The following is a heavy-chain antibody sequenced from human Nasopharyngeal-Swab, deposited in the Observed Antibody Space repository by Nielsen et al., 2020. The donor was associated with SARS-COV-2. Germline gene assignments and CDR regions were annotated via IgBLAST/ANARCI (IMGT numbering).Heavy chain of an antibody. CDR1: GYSFTSYW. V-gene: IGHV5-51*01. J-gene: IGHJ3*02. D-gene: IGHD6-19*01. CDR2: IYPGDSDT. Sequence: GGSLRLSCKGSGYSFTSYWIGWVRQMPGKGLEWMGTIYPGDSDTRYSPSFQGQVTISADKSISTAYLQWSSLKASDTAMYYCATPRWVAGNKNAFDIWGQGTMVTVSS. CDR3: ATPRWVAGNKNAFDI.